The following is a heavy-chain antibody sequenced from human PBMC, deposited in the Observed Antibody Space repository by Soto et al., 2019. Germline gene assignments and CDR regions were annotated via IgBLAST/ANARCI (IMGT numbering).Heavy chain of an antibody. CDR2: IYHSGST. Sequence: PSETLSLTCSVSGGSINSGRSSWNWIRQSPGKGLEWIASIYHSGSTYYNPSLKSRVTISEDTPKSQFSLKVNSMAAADTAVYYCARYRREAVAGYTLDNWGQGILVTVSS. D-gene: IGHD6-13*01. CDR1: GGSINSGRSS. J-gene: IGHJ4*02. V-gene: IGHV4-30-2*06. CDR3: ARYRREAVAGYTLDN.